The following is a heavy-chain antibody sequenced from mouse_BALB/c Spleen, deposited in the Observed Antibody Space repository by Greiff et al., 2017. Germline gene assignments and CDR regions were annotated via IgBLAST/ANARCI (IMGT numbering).Heavy chain of an antibody. Sequence: EVMLVESGGDLVKPGGSLKLSCAASGFTFSSYGMSWVRQTPDKRLEWVATISSGGSYTYYPDSVKGRFTISRDNAKNTLYLQMSSLKSEDTAMYYCARPPIRHRCYFDYWGQGTTLTVSS. V-gene: IGHV5-6*01. CDR2: ISSGGSYT. CDR1: GFTFSSYG. CDR3: ARPPIRHRCYFDY. J-gene: IGHJ2*01. D-gene: IGHD2-12*01.